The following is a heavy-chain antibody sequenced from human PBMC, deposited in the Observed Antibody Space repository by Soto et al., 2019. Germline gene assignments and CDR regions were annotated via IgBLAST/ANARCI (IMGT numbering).Heavy chain of an antibody. V-gene: IGHV3-23*01. CDR3: AKHRGFVAGPFDY. Sequence: EVQLLESGGGLAQPGGSLRLSCAVSGITFTNYAMGWVRQAPGKGLEWVSGISGNVGSTTHYADSVKGRFTISRDNSKTILFLQMNSLRAEDTAVYYCAKHRGFVAGPFDYWGQGTLVIVSS. CDR1: GITFTNYA. D-gene: IGHD6-19*01. J-gene: IGHJ4*02. CDR2: ISGNVGSTT.